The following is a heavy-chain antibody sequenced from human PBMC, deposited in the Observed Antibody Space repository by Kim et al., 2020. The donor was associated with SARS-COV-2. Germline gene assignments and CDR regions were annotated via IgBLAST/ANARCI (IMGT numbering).Heavy chain of an antibody. CDR3: AKEVIAAAGILDWFDP. V-gene: IGHV3-23*01. J-gene: IGHJ5*02. Sequence: DSVRGRFTISRDNSKNARYLQMSGLRAEDTAVYYCAKEVIAAAGILDWFDPWGQGTLVTVSS. D-gene: IGHD6-13*01.